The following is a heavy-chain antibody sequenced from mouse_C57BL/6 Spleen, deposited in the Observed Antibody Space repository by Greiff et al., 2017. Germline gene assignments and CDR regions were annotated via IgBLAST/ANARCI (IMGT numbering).Heavy chain of an antibody. CDR3: ARGLVRQLAY. D-gene: IGHD2-3*01. CDR1: GYSFTDYN. J-gene: IGHJ3*01. CDR2: LNPTYGTT. V-gene: IGHV1-39*01. Sequence: VQLQQSGPELVKPGASVKISCKASGYSFTDYNMHWVKQSNGQSLEWIGVLNPTYGTTSYNQKFKGKATLTVDQSSRSAYMKLNSLKSEVYAVEYCARGLVRQLAYWGQGTLVTVSA.